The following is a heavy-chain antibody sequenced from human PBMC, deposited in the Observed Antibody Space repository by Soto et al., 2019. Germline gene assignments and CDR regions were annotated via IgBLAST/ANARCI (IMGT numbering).Heavy chain of an antibody. CDR3: ATMRYFGVVISYYYMDV. Sequence: SETLSLTCTVSGGSISSGGYYWSWIRQHPGKGLEWIGYIYYSGSTYYNPSLKSRVTISVDTSKNQFSLKLSSVTAADTAVYYCATMRYFGVVISYYYMDVWGKGTTVTVSS. CDR2: IYYSGST. CDR1: GGSISSGGYY. D-gene: IGHD3-3*01. J-gene: IGHJ6*03. V-gene: IGHV4-31*03.